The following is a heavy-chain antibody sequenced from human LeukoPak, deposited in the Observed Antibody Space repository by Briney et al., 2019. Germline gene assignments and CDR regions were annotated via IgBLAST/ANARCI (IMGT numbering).Heavy chain of an antibody. CDR2: INPNSGGT. CDR3: ARDPGGGVYSGSDAGY. J-gene: IGHJ4*02. Sequence: ASVKVSCKASGSTFTGYYMHWVRQAPGQGLGWLGWINPNSGGTTYAQKCQGRVTTTRDTSSSTASLELSRRRSDDTAVYYCARDPGGGVYSGSDAGYWGQGTLVTVSS. CDR1: GSTFTGYY. D-gene: IGHD5-12*01. V-gene: IGHV1-2*02.